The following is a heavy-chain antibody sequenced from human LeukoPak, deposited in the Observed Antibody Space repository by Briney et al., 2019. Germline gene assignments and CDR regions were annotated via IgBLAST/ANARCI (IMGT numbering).Heavy chain of an antibody. J-gene: IGHJ5*01. D-gene: IGHD3-3*01. CDR2: INPAGNYA. Sequence: PGGSLRLSCAASGFTFSNYWIHWVRHAPGKGLVWVSRINPAGNYANYADSVKGRLTISRDNAKNTVYLQMNSLRAEDTALFYCVRDWDHYDFDSWGQGTLVTVSS. CDR3: VRDWDHYDFDS. V-gene: IGHV3-74*01. CDR1: GFTFSNYW.